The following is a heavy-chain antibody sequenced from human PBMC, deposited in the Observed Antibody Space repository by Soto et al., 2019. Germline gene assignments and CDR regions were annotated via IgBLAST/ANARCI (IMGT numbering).Heavy chain of an antibody. CDR1: GGSFSGYY. D-gene: IGHD3-10*01. Sequence: SETLSLTCAVYGGSFSGYYWSWIRQPPGKGLEWIGEINHSGSTNYNPSLKSRVTISVDTSKNQFSLKLSSVTAADTAVYYCARDRRLITMFRGVSLWFDPWGQGTLVTVSS. J-gene: IGHJ5*02. V-gene: IGHV4-34*01. CDR2: INHSGST. CDR3: ARDRRLITMFRGVSLWFDP.